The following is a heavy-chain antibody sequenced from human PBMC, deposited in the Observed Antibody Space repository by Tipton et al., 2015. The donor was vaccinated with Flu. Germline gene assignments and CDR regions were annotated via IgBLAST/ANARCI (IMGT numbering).Heavy chain of an antibody. CDR2: IYPGDSNV. V-gene: IGHV5-51*01. CDR1: GYSFSTYW. CDR3: ARPVGVNRYFDS. J-gene: IGHJ4*02. D-gene: IGHD1-26*01. Sequence: QLVQSGAEVKKPGESLKISCKGSGYSFSTYWIGWVRQMPGKGLEWMGIIYPGDSNVRYSPSFQGQVTISVDKSISTAYLQWSSLEASYSALYYGARPVGVNRYFDSWGQGPLVTVSS.